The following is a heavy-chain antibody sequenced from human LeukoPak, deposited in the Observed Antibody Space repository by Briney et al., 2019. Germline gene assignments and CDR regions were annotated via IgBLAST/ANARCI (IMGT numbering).Heavy chain of an antibody. CDR3: ARLLTAADAYFDY. CDR2: IYFSGST. Sequence: QVQLQESGPGLVKPSQTLSLTCTVSGGSISSGHYYWSWIRQPPGKGLEWIGYIYFSGSTYYNPSLKSRVSISIDTSKNQFSLDLTSLTAADTAVYFCARLLTAADAYFDYWGQGTLITVSS. J-gene: IGHJ4*02. V-gene: IGHV4-30-4*01. CDR1: GGSISSGHYY. D-gene: IGHD6-13*01.